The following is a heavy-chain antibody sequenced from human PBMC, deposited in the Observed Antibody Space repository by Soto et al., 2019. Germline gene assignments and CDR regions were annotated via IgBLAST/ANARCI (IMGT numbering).Heavy chain of an antibody. J-gene: IGHJ4*02. Sequence: QVQLVESGGGVVQPGRSLRLSCAASGFILSNYGMHWVRQAPGKGLEWVAVIWSDGINKYYIESVKGRFTTSRDGSKNTLDLQMNTLRAEDTAVYYCARGRQRWPQGYLDYWGQGTLVTVSS. CDR2: IWSDGINK. CDR3: ARGRQRWPQGYLDY. D-gene: IGHD6-19*01. CDR1: GFILSNYG. V-gene: IGHV3-33*01.